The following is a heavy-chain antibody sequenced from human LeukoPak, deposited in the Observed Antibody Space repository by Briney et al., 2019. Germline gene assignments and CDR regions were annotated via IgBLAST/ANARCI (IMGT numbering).Heavy chain of an antibody. CDR2: ISGSGGST. V-gene: IGHV3-23*01. CDR3: AKSSRGMNEAFDT. CDR1: GFTFSSYA. Sequence: GGSLRLSCAASGFTFSSYAMSWVRQAPGKGLEWVSAISGSGGSTYYADSVKGRFTISRDNSKNTLYLQMSSLRAEDTAVYYCAKSSRGMNEAFDTWGQGTMVTVSS. D-gene: IGHD3-16*01. J-gene: IGHJ3*02.